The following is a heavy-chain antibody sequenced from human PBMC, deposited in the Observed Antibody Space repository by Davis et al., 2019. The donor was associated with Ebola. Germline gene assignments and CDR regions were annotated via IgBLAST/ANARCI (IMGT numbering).Heavy chain of an antibody. Sequence: SVKVSCKASGYTFTSYGISWVRQAPGQGLEWMGRIIPILGIANYAQKFQGRVTITADKSTSTAYMELSSLRSEDTAVYYCARVLLWFGESHGYYYGMDVWGQGTTVTVSS. CDR1: GYTFTSYG. J-gene: IGHJ6*02. D-gene: IGHD3-10*01. V-gene: IGHV1-69*04. CDR2: IIPILGIA. CDR3: ARVLLWFGESHGYYYGMDV.